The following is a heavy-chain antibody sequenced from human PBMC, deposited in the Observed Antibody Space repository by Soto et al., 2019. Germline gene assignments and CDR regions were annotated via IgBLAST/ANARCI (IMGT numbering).Heavy chain of an antibody. V-gene: IGHV3-23*01. CDR2: ISGSGGSA. Sequence: EVQLLESGGGLVQPGGSLRLSCAGTGFTFSNYAMSWVRQAPGKGLEWVSAISGSGGSAFYADSVKGRFTISRDNSNNMLFLQMNSLRAEATALYYCAKDSPPVTWDMWGQGKMVTVSS. CDR3: AKDSPPVTWDM. CDR1: GFTFSNYA. J-gene: IGHJ3*02. D-gene: IGHD4-4*01.